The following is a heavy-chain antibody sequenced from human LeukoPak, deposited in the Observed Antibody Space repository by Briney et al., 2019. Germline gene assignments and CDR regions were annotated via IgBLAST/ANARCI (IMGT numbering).Heavy chain of an antibody. V-gene: IGHV4-59*01. D-gene: IGHD1-26*01. J-gene: IGHJ4*02. Sequence: SETLSLTCTVSGGSISSYYWSWIRQPPGKGLEWIGYIYYSGSTNYNASLKSRVTISVDTSKNQFSLKLSSVTAADTAVYYCASIPGGSYYLFDYWGQGTLVTVSS. CDR1: GGSISSYY. CDR2: IYYSGST. CDR3: ASIPGGSYYLFDY.